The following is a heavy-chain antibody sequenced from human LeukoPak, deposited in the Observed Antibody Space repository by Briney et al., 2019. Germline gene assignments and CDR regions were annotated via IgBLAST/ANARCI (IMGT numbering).Heavy chain of an antibody. V-gene: IGHV1-18*01. CDR1: GYTFTSYG. CDR2: ISAYNGNT. CDR3: ARSSPYYYYYYGMDV. Sequence: VASVKVSCKASGYTFTSYGISWVRRAPGQGLEWMGWISAYNGNTNYAQKLQGRVTMTTDTSTSTAYMELRSLRSDDTAVYYCARSSPYYYYYYGMDVWGQGTTVTVSS. J-gene: IGHJ6*02. D-gene: IGHD6-6*01.